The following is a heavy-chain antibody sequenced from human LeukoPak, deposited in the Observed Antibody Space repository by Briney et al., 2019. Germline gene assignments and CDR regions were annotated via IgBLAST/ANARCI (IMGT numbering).Heavy chain of an antibody. D-gene: IGHD3-22*01. V-gene: IGHV3-30-3*01. CDR3: ASEDSSGPTS. CDR1: GFTFSIYA. CDR2: ISYDGSNK. J-gene: IGHJ4*02. Sequence: GGSLRLSCAASGFTFSIYAMHWVRQAPGKGLEWVAVISYDGSNKYYADSVKGRFTISRDNSKNTLYLQMNSLRAEDTAVYYCASEDSSGPTSWGQGTLVTVSS.